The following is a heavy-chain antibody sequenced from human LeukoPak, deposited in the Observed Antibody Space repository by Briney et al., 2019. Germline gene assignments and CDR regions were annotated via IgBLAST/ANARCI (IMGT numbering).Heavy chain of an antibody. Sequence: SVKVSCKASGGTFSSYAISWVRQAPGQGLEWMGGIIPIFGTANYAQKFQGRVTITTDESTSTAYMELSSLRSEDTAVYYCARGPMLTIAAAGPNWFDPWGQGTLVTVSS. V-gene: IGHV1-69*05. D-gene: IGHD6-13*01. CDR1: GGTFSSYA. CDR2: IIPIFGTA. CDR3: ARGPMLTIAAAGPNWFDP. J-gene: IGHJ5*02.